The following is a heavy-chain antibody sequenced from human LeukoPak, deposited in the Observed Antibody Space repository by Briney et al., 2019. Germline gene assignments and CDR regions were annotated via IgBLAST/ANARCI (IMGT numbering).Heavy chain of an antibody. J-gene: IGHJ4*02. V-gene: IGHV4-34*01. D-gene: IGHD2-2*01. CDR2: INHSGST. CDR1: GGSFSGYY. CDR3: ARGHGQLLPFDY. Sequence: PSETLSLTCAVYGGSFSGYYWSWIRQPPGKGLEWIGEINHSGSTNYNPSLKSRVTISVDTSKNQFSLKLSSVTAADTAVYHCARGHGQLLPFDYWGQGTLVTVSS.